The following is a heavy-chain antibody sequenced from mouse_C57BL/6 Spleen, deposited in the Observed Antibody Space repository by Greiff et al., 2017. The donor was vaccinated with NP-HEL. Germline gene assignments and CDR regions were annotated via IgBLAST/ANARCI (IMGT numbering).Heavy chain of an antibody. Sequence: LQQSGASVKISCKASGYAFSSYWMNWVKQRPGKGLEWIGQIYPGDGDTNYNGKFKGKATLTADKSSSTAYMQLSSLTSEDSAVYFCAILPYYYGSSYWGQGTLVTVSA. J-gene: IGHJ3*01. CDR1: GYAFSSYW. CDR2: IYPGDGDT. CDR3: AILPYYYGSSY. V-gene: IGHV1-80*01. D-gene: IGHD1-1*01.